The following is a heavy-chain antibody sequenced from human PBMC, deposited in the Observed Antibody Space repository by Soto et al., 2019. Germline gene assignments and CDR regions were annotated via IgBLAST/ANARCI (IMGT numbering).Heavy chain of an antibody. CDR2: IIPFFGTA. Sequence: QVQLVQSGAEVKKPGSSVKVSCKASGGTFSNYAISWVRQAPGQGLEWMGGIIPFFGTAKYGQKFQGRVTIPADESTSTAYMELSSVRSEDTAVYYCATTSHLGEAVDGNPLDYWGQGTLVTVSS. CDR3: ATTSHLGEAVDGNPLDY. J-gene: IGHJ4*02. V-gene: IGHV1-69*01. CDR1: GGTFSNYA. D-gene: IGHD6-19*01.